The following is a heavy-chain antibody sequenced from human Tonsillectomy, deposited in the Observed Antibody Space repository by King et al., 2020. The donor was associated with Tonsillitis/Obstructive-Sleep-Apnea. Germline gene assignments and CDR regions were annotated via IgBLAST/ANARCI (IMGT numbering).Heavy chain of an antibody. CDR3: ARDPTRGAEY. CDR2: ITPNSGGT. V-gene: IGHV1-2*02. CDR1: GYTFTAYY. D-gene: IGHD3-10*01. Sequence: QLVQSGAEVKKPGAPVKISCKASGYTFTAYYIHWVRQAPGQGLEWMGWITPNSGGTNYAQKFQGRVTMTGDTSISTAYMELNRLTSDDTAVYYCARDPTRGAEYWGQGTLVTVSS. J-gene: IGHJ4*02.